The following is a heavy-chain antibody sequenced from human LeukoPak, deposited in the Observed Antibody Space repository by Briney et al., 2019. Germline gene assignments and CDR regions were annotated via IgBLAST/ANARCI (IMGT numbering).Heavy chain of an antibody. J-gene: IGHJ4*02. Sequence: PSETLSLTCTVSGGSISIYYWSWIRQSPGKGMEWVGYIYNSGSTNYNPSLKSRVTISVDTSKNQFSLKLSSVTAADAAVYYCARARPDTAMAVDYWGQGTLVTVSS. CDR1: GGSISIYY. CDR3: ARARPDTAMAVDY. V-gene: IGHV4-59*01. D-gene: IGHD5-18*01. CDR2: IYNSGST.